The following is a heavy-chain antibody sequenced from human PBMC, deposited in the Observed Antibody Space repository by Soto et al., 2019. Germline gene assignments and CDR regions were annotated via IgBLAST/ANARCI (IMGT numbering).Heavy chain of an antibody. CDR1: GFTFSSYG. J-gene: IGHJ6*02. CDR3: AKAYTYYYDSSGYYFGYYYGMDV. CDR2: ISYDGSNK. D-gene: IGHD3-22*01. V-gene: IGHV3-30*18. Sequence: GALRLSCAASGFTFSSYGMHWVRQAPGKGLEWVAVISYDGSNKYYADSVKGRFTISRDNSKNTLYLQMNSLRAEDTAVYYCAKAYTYYYDSSGYYFGYYYGMDVWGQGTTVTVSS.